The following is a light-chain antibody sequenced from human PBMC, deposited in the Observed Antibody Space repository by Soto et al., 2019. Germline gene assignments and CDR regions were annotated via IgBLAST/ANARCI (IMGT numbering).Light chain of an antibody. CDR1: SSKIGSNT. V-gene: IGLV1-44*01. J-gene: IGLJ2*01. CDR3: AAWDDSLNVL. CDR2: SNN. Sequence: QSVLTQPPSASGTPGQRVTISCSGSSSKIGSNTVNWYQQLPGTAPKLLIYSNNQRPSGVPDRFSGSKSGTSASLAISGFQSEDEADYYCAAWDDSLNVLFGGGTKVTVL.